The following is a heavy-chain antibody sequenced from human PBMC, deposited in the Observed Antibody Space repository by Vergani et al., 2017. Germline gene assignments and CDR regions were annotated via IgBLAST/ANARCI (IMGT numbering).Heavy chain of an antibody. CDR2: INHSGST. CDR1: GGSFSGYY. J-gene: IGHJ4*02. CDR3: ARGQRGGRRSTIFGGVSN. V-gene: IGHV4-34*01. D-gene: IGHD3-3*01. Sequence: QVQLQQWGAGLLKPSETLSLTCAVYGGSFSGYYWSWIRQPPGKGLEWIGEINHSGSTHYNPSLKSRVTISIDTSKNQFSLKLSSVTAADTAVYYCARGQRGGRRSTIFGGVSNWGQGTLVTVSS.